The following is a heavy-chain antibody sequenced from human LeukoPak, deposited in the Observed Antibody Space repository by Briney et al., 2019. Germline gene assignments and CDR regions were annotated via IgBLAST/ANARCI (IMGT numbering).Heavy chain of an antibody. CDR2: IIPIFGTA. V-gene: IGHV1-69*01. J-gene: IGHJ4*02. Sequence: GASVKVSXKASGGTFSSYAISWVRRAPGQGLEWMGGIIPIFGTANYAQKFQGRVTITADESTSTAYMELSSLRSEDTAVYYCARSQIYCGGDCYFDYWGQGTLVTVSS. D-gene: IGHD2-21*01. CDR1: GGTFSSYA. CDR3: ARSQIYCGGDCYFDY.